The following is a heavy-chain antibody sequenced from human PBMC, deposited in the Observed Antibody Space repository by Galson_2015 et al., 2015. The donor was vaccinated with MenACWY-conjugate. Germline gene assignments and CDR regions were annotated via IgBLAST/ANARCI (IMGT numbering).Heavy chain of an antibody. D-gene: IGHD5-12*01. CDR2: VSYDASSR. V-gene: IGHV3-30*10. Sequence: SLRLSCAASGFRFSSYTFYWVRQSPGKGLEWVAVVSYDASSRYYRDSVQGRFTISRENSKNTVSLEMSSLGPEDSAVYYCVRAEGWLRSAFDLWGQGTMVTVSS. CDR1: GFRFSSYT. CDR3: VRAEGWLRSAFDL. J-gene: IGHJ3*01.